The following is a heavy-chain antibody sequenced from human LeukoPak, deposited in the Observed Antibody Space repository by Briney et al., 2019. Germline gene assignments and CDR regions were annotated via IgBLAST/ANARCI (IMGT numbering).Heavy chain of an antibody. CDR2: ISSSSSYI. J-gene: IGHJ6*03. CDR3: ARLPKNLHYYYYMDV. V-gene: IGHV3-21*01. Sequence: GGSLRLSCAASGFTFSSYSMNWVRQAPGKGLEWVSSISSSSSYIYYADSVKGRFTISRDNAKNSLYLQMNSLRAEDTAVYYCARLPKNLHYYYYMDVWGKGTTGTVSS. CDR1: GFTFSSYS.